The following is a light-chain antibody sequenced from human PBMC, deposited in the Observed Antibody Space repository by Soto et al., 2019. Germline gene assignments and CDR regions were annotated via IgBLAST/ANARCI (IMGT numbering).Light chain of an antibody. CDR2: LNSDGSH. J-gene: IGLJ2*01. CDR1: SGHSSYA. V-gene: IGLV4-69*01. Sequence: QPVLTQSPSASASLGASVSLPCTLSSGHSSYAIAWHQQQPEKGPRYLMKLNSDGSHSQGDGIPDRFSGSSSGAERYLTISSLQSEDEADYYCQTCGTGIQVFGGGTKLTVL. CDR3: QTCGTGIQV.